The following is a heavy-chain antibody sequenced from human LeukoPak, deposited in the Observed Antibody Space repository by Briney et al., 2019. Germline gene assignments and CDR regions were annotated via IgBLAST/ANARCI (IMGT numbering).Heavy chain of an antibody. CDR2: IIPIFGTA. CDR3: ATGGIAAAGLGYWGGIFDY. CDR1: GGTFSSYA. J-gene: IGHJ4*02. Sequence: SVMVSCKASGGTFSSYAISWVRQAPGQGLEWMGGIIPIFGTANYAQKFQGRVTITADKSTSTAYMGLSSLRSEDTAVYYCATGGIAAAGLGYWGGIFDYWGQGTLVTVSS. D-gene: IGHD6-13*01. V-gene: IGHV1-69*06.